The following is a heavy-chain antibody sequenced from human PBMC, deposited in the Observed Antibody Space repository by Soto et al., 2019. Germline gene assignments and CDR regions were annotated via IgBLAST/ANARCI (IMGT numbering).Heavy chain of an antibody. V-gene: IGHV3-74*01. CDR3: ARASGSNSHCDY. Sequence: EVPLVESGGGLVQPGGSLRLSCAASGLTFSSYWMHWVRQAPGKGLVWVSRINTDGSSTTYADSVKGRFTISRDNTKNTLYLQMNSLRVEDTAVYYCARASGSNSHCDYWGQGTLVTVSS. CDR2: INTDGSST. CDR1: GLTFSSYW. D-gene: IGHD1-26*01. J-gene: IGHJ4*02.